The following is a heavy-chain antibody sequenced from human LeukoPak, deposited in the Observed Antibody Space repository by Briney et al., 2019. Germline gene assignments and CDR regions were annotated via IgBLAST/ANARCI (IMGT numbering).Heavy chain of an antibody. Sequence: PGGSLRLSCAASGFTFSSYSMNWVRQAPGKGLEWVSSTSSTSSSYIYYADSVKGRFTISRDNAKNSLYLQMNSLRAEDTAVYYCARASLYSSSWSSSYYFDYWGQGTLVTVSS. CDR3: ARASLYSSSWSSSYYFDY. J-gene: IGHJ4*02. CDR2: TSSTSSSYI. V-gene: IGHV3-21*01. CDR1: GFTFSSYS. D-gene: IGHD6-13*01.